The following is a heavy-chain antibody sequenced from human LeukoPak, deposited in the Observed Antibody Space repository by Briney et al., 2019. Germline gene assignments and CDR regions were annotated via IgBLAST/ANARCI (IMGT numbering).Heavy chain of an antibody. CDR2: IYYSGSP. V-gene: IGHV4-59*04. D-gene: IGHD1-26*01. J-gene: IGHJ4*02. CDR3: ARPSSSGNYYY. CDR1: GGSISSYY. Sequence: SETLSLTCTVSGGSISSYYWSWIRQPPGKGLEWIGGIYYSGSPSYSPSLKSRVTISVDTSKNQLSLKLSSVTAADTAVYYCARPSSSGNYYYWGQGTLVTVS.